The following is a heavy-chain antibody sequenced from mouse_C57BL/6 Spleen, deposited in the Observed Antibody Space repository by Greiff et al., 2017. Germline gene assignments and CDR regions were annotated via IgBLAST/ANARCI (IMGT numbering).Heavy chain of an antibody. CDR2: IYPGSGST. CDR1: GYTFTSYW. CDR3: ARWDYDEAWFAY. Sequence: QVQLQQPGAELVKPGASVKMSCKASGYTFTSYWITWVKQRPGQGLEWIGDIYPGSGSTNYNEKFKSKATLTVDTSSSTAYMQLSSLTSEDSAVYYCARWDYDEAWFAYWGQGTLLTVSA. D-gene: IGHD2-4*01. J-gene: IGHJ3*01. V-gene: IGHV1-55*01.